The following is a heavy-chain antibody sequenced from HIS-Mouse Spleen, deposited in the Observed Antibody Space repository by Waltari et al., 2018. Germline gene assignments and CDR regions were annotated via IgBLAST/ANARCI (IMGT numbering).Heavy chain of an antibody. J-gene: IGHJ4*02. V-gene: IGHV4-34*01. CDR3: ARGKGSSSWYYFDY. Sequence: QVQLQQWGAGLLKPSETLSLTCAVYGGSFSGYYWSWIRQPPGKGLEWIGEINHSGSTNYNPSLKSRVTISVDTSKNQFSLKLSSVTAADTAVYYCARGKGSSSWYYFDYLGQGTLVTVSS. CDR1: GGSFSGYY. CDR2: INHSGST. D-gene: IGHD6-13*01.